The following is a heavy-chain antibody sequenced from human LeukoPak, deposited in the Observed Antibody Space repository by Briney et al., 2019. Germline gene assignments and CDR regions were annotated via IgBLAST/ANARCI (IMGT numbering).Heavy chain of an antibody. CDR1: GFTFSNYA. CDR2: ISGSGGST. V-gene: IGHV3-23*01. Sequence: GGSLRLSCAASGFTFSNYAMNWVRQAPGKGLEWVSTISGSGGSTYYADSVKGRFSISRDNSKNTLYLQMNSLRAEDTAVYYCAKDIPSGSYYFRFDYWGQGTLVTVSS. D-gene: IGHD1-26*01. J-gene: IGHJ4*02. CDR3: AKDIPSGSYYFRFDY.